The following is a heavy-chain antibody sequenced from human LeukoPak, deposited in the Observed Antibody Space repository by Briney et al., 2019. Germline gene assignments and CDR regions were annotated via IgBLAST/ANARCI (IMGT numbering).Heavy chain of an antibody. Sequence: GASVKDSCKASGYTFTNYYMHWVRQAPGHGLVWMGIFYPSGGGSTFAQKFQGRATMTRDTSTSTVYMELSSLTSEDTAVYYCARAYSGYSIDFWGQGTLVTVSS. CDR1: GYTFTNYY. CDR2: FYPSGGGS. J-gene: IGHJ4*02. CDR3: ARAYSGYSIDF. V-gene: IGHV1-46*01. D-gene: IGHD3-22*01.